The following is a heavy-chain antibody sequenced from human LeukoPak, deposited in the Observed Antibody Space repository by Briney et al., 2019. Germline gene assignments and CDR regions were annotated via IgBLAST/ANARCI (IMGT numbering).Heavy chain of an antibody. V-gene: IGHV3-7*01. Sequence: GGSLRLSCAASGFTFTDYWMTWVRQVPGKGLQWVANIHKAGTESYYVDSVKGRFAISRDNAKNSLYLQLSSLRVDDTAVYYCARVGTWELQRVFDYWGQGTLVTVSS. CDR2: IHKAGTES. CDR1: GFTFTDYW. D-gene: IGHD1-26*01. CDR3: ARVGTWELQRVFDY. J-gene: IGHJ4*02.